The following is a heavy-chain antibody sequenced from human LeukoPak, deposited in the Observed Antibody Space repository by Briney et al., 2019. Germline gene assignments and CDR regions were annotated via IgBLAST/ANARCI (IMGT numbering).Heavy chain of an antibody. D-gene: IGHD3-22*01. J-gene: IGHJ6*02. CDR2: IYHSGST. V-gene: IGHV4-38-2*02. CDR3: ARDQKYYYDSSGPGSYYGMDV. Sequence: SETLSLTCTVSGYSISSGYYWGWIRQPPGKGLEWIGSIYHSGSTYYNPSLKSRVTISVDTSKNQFSLKLSSVTAADTAVYYCARDQKYYYDSSGPGSYYGMDVWGQGTMVTVSS. CDR1: GYSISSGYY.